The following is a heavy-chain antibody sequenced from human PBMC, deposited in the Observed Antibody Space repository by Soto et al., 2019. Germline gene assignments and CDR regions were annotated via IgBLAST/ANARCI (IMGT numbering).Heavy chain of an antibody. V-gene: IGHV1-8*01. Sequence: QVQLVQSGAEVKKPGASVKVSCKASGYTFTSYDINWVRQATGQGLEWMGWMNPNSGNTGYAQKFQGRVTMTRSTFISTAYMELGSLRSEDTAVYYCARGPVLRFLEWLLSGGFDYWGQGTLVTVSS. CDR2: MNPNSGNT. CDR1: GYTFTSYD. D-gene: IGHD3-3*01. CDR3: ARGPVLRFLEWLLSGGFDY. J-gene: IGHJ4*02.